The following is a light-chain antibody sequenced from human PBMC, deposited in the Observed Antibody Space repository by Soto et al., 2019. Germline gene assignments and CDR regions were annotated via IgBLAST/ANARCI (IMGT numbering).Light chain of an antibody. Sequence: QSALTQPPSASGSPGQSVTISCTGTSSDVGAYKYVSWYQQYTGKAPKLMIYEVTTRPSGVPDRFSGSKSGNTASLTVSGLQADDEADYYCTSYVGNDIWVFGGGTKLTVL. CDR1: SSDVGAYKY. CDR3: TSYVGNDIWV. J-gene: IGLJ3*02. CDR2: EVT. V-gene: IGLV2-8*01.